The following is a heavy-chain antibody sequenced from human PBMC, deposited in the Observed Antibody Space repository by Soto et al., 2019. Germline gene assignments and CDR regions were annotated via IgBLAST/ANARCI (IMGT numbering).Heavy chain of an antibody. D-gene: IGHD2-15*01. CDR1: GFTFSSYA. CDR2: ISGSGGST. V-gene: IGHV3-23*01. Sequence: EVQLLESGGGLVQPGGSLRLSCAASGFTFSSYAMSWVRQAPGKGLEWVSAISGSGGSTYYADSVKGRFTISRDNSKNTLYLQMNSLRAEDTALYYCASAGLLRGAYFDYWGQGTLVTVSS. CDR3: ASAGLLRGAYFDY. J-gene: IGHJ4*02.